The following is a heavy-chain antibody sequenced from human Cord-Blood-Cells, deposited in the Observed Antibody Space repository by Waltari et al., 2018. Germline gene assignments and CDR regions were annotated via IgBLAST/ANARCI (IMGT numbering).Heavy chain of an antibody. V-gene: IGHV1-69*01. D-gene: IGHD6-13*01. Sequence: QVQLVQSGAEVKKPGSSVTVSCKASGGTFSSYAISWVRQAPGQGLEWMGVSIPIFGKANYDMRFQGRVTITAYESTNTAYMELSSLRSEDTAVYYCGRNPSLSRPGGSWYFDYWGQVTLFTVSS. J-gene: IGHJ4*02. CDR3: GRNPSLSRPGGSWYFDY. CDR1: GGTFSSYA. CDR2: SIPIFGKA.